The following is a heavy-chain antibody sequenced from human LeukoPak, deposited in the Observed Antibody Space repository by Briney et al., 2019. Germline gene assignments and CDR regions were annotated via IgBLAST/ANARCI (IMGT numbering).Heavy chain of an antibody. CDR2: ISSSSSYI. J-gene: IGHJ6*02. D-gene: IGHD6-19*01. CDR1: GFTFSSYS. CDR3: ARDPGYSSGWRYYYGMDV. Sequence: GGSLRLSCAASGFTFSSYSMNWVRQAPGKGLEWVSSISSSSSYIYYADSVKGRFTISRDNAKNSLYLQMNSLRAEDTAVYYCARDPGYSSGWRYYYGMDVWGQGTTVTVS. V-gene: IGHV3-21*01.